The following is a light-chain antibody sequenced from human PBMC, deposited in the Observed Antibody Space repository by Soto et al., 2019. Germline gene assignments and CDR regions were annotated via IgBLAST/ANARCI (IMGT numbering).Light chain of an antibody. Sequence: SVLTQSPATLTLSPGYRAPLSXRASHTFTILLSWYQQKAGXTPRXXXYDXDYRATDTPPRLSGSGSGTDFTLTISSLEPEDSAVYYCQQRNMWTSTFGQGTRLEIK. J-gene: IGKJ5*01. CDR3: QQRNMWTST. CDR2: DXD. CDR1: HTFTIL. V-gene: IGKV3-11*01.